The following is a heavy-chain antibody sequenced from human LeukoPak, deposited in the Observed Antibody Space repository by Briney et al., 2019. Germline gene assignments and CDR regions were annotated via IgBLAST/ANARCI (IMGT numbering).Heavy chain of an antibody. CDR1: GYTFTSYY. J-gene: IGHJ4*02. D-gene: IGHD6-19*01. Sequence: ASVKVSCKASGYTFTSYYMHWVRQAPGQGLEWMGIINPSGGSTSYAQKLQGRVTMTTDTSTSTAYMELRSLRSDDTAVYYCARSRTESSGWEGFDYWGQGTLVTVSS. CDR2: INPSGGST. V-gene: IGHV1-46*01. CDR3: ARSRTESSGWEGFDY.